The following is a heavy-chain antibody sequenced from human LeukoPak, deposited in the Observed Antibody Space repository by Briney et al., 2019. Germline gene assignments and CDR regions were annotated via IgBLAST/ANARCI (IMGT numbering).Heavy chain of an antibody. D-gene: IGHD3-3*01. Sequence: SETLSLTCGVSGGSISSNNWWSWVRQPPGQGLEWIGEIYHSGSANYNPSPKSRVTISVDKSKNQLSLKLISVTAADTAVYYCARWSGYYRGDAFDIWGQGTMVTVSS. CDR3: ARWSGYYRGDAFDI. CDR1: GGSISSNNW. CDR2: IYHSGSA. V-gene: IGHV4-4*02. J-gene: IGHJ3*02.